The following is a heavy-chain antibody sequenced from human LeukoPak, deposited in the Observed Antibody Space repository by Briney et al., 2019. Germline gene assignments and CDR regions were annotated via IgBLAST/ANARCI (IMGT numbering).Heavy chain of an antibody. Sequence: PGGSLRLSCAASGFTFSSYGMHWVRQAPGKGLEWVAFIRYDGSNKYYADSVKGRFTISRDNSKNTLYLQMNSLRAEDTAVYYCAKDPPYAPYAFDIWGQGTMVTVSS. V-gene: IGHV3-30*02. D-gene: IGHD4-17*01. J-gene: IGHJ3*02. CDR1: GFTFSSYG. CDR2: IRYDGSNK. CDR3: AKDPPYAPYAFDI.